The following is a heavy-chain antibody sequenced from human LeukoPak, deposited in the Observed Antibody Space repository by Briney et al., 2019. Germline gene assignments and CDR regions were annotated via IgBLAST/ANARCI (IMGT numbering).Heavy chain of an antibody. CDR2: INPNSGGT. J-gene: IGHJ6*03. CDR1: GYTFTRYY. Sequence: ASLKVSCKASGYTFTRYYMHWVRQAPGQGLEWMGWINPNSGGTNYAQKFEGRVTMTRDTSLSTAYMELSRLRSDDTAVYYCATGGREVEWRYYYYMDVWGKGTTVTVSS. D-gene: IGHD3-3*01. CDR3: ATGGREVEWRYYYYMDV. V-gene: IGHV1-2*02.